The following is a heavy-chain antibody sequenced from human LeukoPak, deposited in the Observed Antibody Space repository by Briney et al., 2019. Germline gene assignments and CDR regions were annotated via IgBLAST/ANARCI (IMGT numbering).Heavy chain of an antibody. Sequence: QTGGSLRLSCAASGFTFSSYWMHWVRQAPGKGMVWVSRINNDGSATSYADSVKGRFTMSRDNARNTLYLQMNSLRAEDTAVYYCARSGGSYYLGVSYYYYGMDVWGQGTTVTVSS. D-gene: IGHD1-26*01. V-gene: IGHV3-74*01. CDR1: GFTFSSYW. J-gene: IGHJ6*02. CDR3: ARSGGSYYLGVSYYYYGMDV. CDR2: INNDGSAT.